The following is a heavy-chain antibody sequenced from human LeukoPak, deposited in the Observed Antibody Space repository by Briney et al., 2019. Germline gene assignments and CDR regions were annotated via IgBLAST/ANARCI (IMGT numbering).Heavy chain of an antibody. CDR2: TYYRSKWYN. J-gene: IGHJ3*02. CDR3: ARGRSSAFDT. Sequence: SQTLSLTCGISGDSVSTNGVAWNWIRQSPSRGLEWLGRTYYRSKWYNDYAVSVKSRITINPDTSRNQSSLQLNSVTPEDTAVYYCARGRSSAFDTWGQGTVVTVSS. V-gene: IGHV6-1*01. CDR1: GDSVSTNGVA.